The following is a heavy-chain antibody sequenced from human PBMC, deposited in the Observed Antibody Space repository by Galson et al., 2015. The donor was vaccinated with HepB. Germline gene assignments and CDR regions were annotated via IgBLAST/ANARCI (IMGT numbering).Heavy chain of an antibody. Sequence: ETLSLTCTVSGGSLTYYYWNWVRQSPGKGLEWIGYVYYSGSTNYNPSLKSRVTLSVDTSKNQFSLRPTSLTAADTAVYFCARGLTGTQFLWPLNWLDPWGQGTLVTVSS. CDR1: GGSLTYYY. J-gene: IGHJ5*02. CDR3: ARGLTGTQFLWPLNWLDP. V-gene: IGHV4-59*01. CDR2: VYYSGST. D-gene: IGHD4-17*01.